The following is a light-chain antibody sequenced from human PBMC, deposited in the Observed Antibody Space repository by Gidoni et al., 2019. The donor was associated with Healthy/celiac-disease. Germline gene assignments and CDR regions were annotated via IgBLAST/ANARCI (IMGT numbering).Light chain of an antibody. V-gene: IGKV3-11*01. Sequence: EMEWPQSQATLSLSPGERATLPCRASQSVSSYLAWYQQKPGQAPRLLIYDASNRATGIPARFSGSGSGTDFTLTISSLEPEDFAVYYCQQRSNWVFTFGPGTKVDIK. CDR3: QQRSNWVFT. CDR1: QSVSSY. J-gene: IGKJ3*01. CDR2: DAS.